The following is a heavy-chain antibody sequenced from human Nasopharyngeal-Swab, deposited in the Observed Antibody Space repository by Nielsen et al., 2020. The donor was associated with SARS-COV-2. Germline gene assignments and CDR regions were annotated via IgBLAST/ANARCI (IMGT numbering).Heavy chain of an antibody. CDR1: GFTFSSYW. Sequence: GESLKISWAASGFTFSSYWMHWVRQAPGKGLVWVSRINSDGSSTSYADSVKGRFTISRDNAKNTLYLQMNSLRAEDTAVYYCARGGSYSSSWYPTYWGQGTLVTVSS. CDR2: INSDGSST. V-gene: IGHV3-74*01. J-gene: IGHJ4*02. CDR3: ARGGSYSSSWYPTY. D-gene: IGHD6-13*01.